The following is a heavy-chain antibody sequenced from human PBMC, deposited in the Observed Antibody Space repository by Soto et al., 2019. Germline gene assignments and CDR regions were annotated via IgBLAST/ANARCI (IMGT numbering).Heavy chain of an antibody. V-gene: IGHV3-33*08. D-gene: IGHD6-13*01. CDR3: ARDHIALDY. CDR1: GFTFSNYA. Sequence: PGGSLRLSCAASGFTFSNYAMSWVRQAPGKGLEWVAVIWYDGGNKYYADSVKGRFTISRDNSKKTVYLQMNSLRAEDTAVYYCARDHIALDYWGQGTQVTVSS. J-gene: IGHJ4*02. CDR2: IWYDGGNK.